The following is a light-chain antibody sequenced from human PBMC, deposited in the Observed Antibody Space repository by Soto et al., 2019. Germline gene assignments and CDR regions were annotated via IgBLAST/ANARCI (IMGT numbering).Light chain of an antibody. V-gene: IGKV1-39*01. CDR2: AAS. CDR1: QTVSRF. CDR3: QRSFSPPWT. J-gene: IGKJ1*01. Sequence: DIPMTQSPSSLSASVGDIVTITCRASQTVSRFLNWYHQKPGKAPNLLIYAASTLQSGVPARFNGSGSGTEFTLTSTSLEPEDVGTYSCQRSFSPPWTFGKGTKVEL.